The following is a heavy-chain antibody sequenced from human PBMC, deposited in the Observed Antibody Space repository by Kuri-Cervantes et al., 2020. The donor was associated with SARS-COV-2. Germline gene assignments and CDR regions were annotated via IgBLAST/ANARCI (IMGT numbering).Heavy chain of an antibody. Sequence: GESLKISCAASGFTFSSYAMHWVRQAPGKGLEWVAVISYDGSNKYYADSVEGRFTTSRDNSKNTLYLQMNSLRAEDTAVYYCARVMMYGGFLGRPLAYWGQGNLVTVSS. CDR2: ISYDGSNK. J-gene: IGHJ4*02. CDR3: ARVMMYGGFLGRPLAY. D-gene: IGHD2-8*01. CDR1: GFTFSSYA. V-gene: IGHV3-30-3*01.